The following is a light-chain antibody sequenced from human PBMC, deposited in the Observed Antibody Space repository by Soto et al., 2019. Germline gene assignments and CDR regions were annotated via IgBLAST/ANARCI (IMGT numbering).Light chain of an antibody. CDR1: SSDVCGYNY. CDR3: SSYTSSTTPYV. CDR2: EVS. V-gene: IGLV2-14*01. Sequence: QSALTQPAAVSGSPGQSITISCTGTSSDVCGYNYVSWFQHHPGKAPKLMIYEVSHRPSGVSNSFSGSKSCNMASLTISGLQAEDEADYHCSSYTSSTTPYVFGTGTKLTVL. J-gene: IGLJ1*01.